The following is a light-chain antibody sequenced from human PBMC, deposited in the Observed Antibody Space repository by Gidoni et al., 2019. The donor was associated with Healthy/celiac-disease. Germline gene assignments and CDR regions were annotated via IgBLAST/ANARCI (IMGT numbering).Light chain of an antibody. J-gene: IGKJ2*01. V-gene: IGKV1-8*01. CDR1: QGISSY. Sequence: AIRMTQSPSSFSASTGDRVTITCRASQGISSYVAWYQQKPGKAPKLLIYAASTLQSGVPSRFSGSGSGTDFTLTISCLQSEDFATYYGQQYYSYPLYTFGQGTKLEIK. CDR2: AAS. CDR3: QQYYSYPLYT.